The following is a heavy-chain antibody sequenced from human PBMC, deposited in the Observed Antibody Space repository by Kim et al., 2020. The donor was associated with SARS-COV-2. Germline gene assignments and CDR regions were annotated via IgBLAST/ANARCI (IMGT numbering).Heavy chain of an antibody. Sequence: GGSLRLSCAASGFTFSTYVMSWVRQAPGRGLDWVSTLSGNGDSTSYADSVKGRFTISRDNSKNTLYLQMNSLRAEDTAVYYCAKGTRYCSGGSCYYYYYGMDVWGQGTTVTVSS. CDR2: LSGNGDST. V-gene: IGHV3-23*01. CDR3: AKGTRYCSGGSCYYYYYGMDV. D-gene: IGHD2-15*01. J-gene: IGHJ6*02. CDR1: GFTFSTYV.